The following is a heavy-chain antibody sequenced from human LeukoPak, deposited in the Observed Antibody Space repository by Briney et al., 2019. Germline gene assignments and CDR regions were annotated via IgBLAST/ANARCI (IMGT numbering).Heavy chain of an antibody. CDR2: INPNSGGT. Sequence: ASVKVSCKASGYTFTDYYMHWVRQAPGQGLEWMGWINPNSGGTNYAQNFKGRVTMTRDTSNNTAYMELNRLRSDDAAVYYCARVVDDWDYFDYWGQGTLVTVSS. V-gene: IGHV1-2*02. CDR1: GYTFTDYY. D-gene: IGHD2-15*01. J-gene: IGHJ4*02. CDR3: ARVVDDWDYFDY.